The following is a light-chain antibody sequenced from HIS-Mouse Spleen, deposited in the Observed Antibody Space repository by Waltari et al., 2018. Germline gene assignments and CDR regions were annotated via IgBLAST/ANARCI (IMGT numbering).Light chain of an antibody. Sequence: QSALTQPASVSGSPGQSITISCTGPSSDVGGYNHVSWYQQHPGKPPKLMIYDVSNRPSGVSNRFSGSKSGNTASLTISGLQAEDEADYYCSSYTSSSTVVFGGGTKLTVL. CDR1: SSDVGGYNH. J-gene: IGLJ2*01. CDR2: DVS. CDR3: SSYTSSSTVV. V-gene: IGLV2-14*03.